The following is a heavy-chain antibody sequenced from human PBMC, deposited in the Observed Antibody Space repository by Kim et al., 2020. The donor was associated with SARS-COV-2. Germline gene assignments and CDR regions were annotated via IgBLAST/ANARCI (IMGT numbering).Heavy chain of an antibody. Sequence: KSRVTISVDTSKNQFSLKLSSVTAADTAVYYCARHYYDSSGYYWNGAFDIWGQGTMVTVSS. J-gene: IGHJ3*02. CDR3: ARHYYDSSGYYWNGAFDI. D-gene: IGHD3-22*01. V-gene: IGHV4-34*01.